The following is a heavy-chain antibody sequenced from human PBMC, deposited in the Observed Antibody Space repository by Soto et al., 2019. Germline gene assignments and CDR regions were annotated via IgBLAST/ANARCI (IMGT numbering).Heavy chain of an antibody. Sequence: QVQLVESGGGVVQPGRSLRLSCAASGFTFSSYGMHWVRQAPGKGLEWVAVISYDGSNKYYADSVKGRFTISRDNSKNTLYLQMNSRRAEDTAVYYCAKSPGGGMDVWGQGTTVTVSS. D-gene: IGHD3-16*01. V-gene: IGHV3-30*18. CDR3: AKSPGGGMDV. CDR2: ISYDGSNK. CDR1: GFTFSSYG. J-gene: IGHJ6*02.